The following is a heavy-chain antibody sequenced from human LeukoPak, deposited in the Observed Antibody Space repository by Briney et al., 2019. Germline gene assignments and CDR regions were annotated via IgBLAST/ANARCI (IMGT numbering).Heavy chain of an antibody. J-gene: IGHJ4*02. CDR3: ARDQGVSIAVAGLDY. Sequence: ASVKVSCKASGYAFTSYYMHWVRQAPGQGLEWMGIINPSGGSTSYAQKFQGRVTMTRDTSTSTVYMELSSLRPEDTAVYYCARDQGVSIAVAGLDYWGQGTLVTVSS. CDR2: INPSGGST. D-gene: IGHD6-19*01. V-gene: IGHV1-46*01. CDR1: GYAFTSYY.